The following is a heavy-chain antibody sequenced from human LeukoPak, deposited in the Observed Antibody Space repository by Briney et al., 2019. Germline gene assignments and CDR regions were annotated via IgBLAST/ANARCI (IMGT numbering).Heavy chain of an antibody. CDR1: GFTFSSYG. Sequence: GGSLRLSCAASGFTFSSYGMHWVRQAPGKGLEWVAVIWYDGSKKYYADSVKGRFTISRDNPKNTLYLQMNSLGAEDTAVYYCARADCGGDCYVDYWGQGTLITVSS. V-gene: IGHV3-33*01. CDR3: ARADCGGDCYVDY. J-gene: IGHJ4*02. CDR2: IWYDGSKK. D-gene: IGHD2-21*02.